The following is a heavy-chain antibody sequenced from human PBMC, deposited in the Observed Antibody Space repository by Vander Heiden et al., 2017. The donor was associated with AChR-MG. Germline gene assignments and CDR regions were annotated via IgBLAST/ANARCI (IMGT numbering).Heavy chain of an antibody. CDR3: AKGRQWLRWYFDL. Sequence: EVQLVESGGGLVQPGRSLRLSCAASGFTFDDYAMHWVRQAPGKGLEWVSGISWNSGSIGYADSVKGRFTISRDNAKNSLYLQMNSLRAEDTALYYCAKGRQWLRWYFDLWGRGTLVTVSS. CDR2: ISWNSGSI. V-gene: IGHV3-9*01. J-gene: IGHJ2*01. D-gene: IGHD6-19*01. CDR1: GFTFDDYA.